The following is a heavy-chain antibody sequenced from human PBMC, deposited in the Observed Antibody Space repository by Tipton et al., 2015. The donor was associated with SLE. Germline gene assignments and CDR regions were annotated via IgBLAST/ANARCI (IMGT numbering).Heavy chain of an antibody. CDR3: ARGANWGSRDFQC. J-gene: IGHJ4*02. Sequence: TLSLTCAVYGGSFSEYYWSWIRQPPGKGLEWIGEIIHSGNTHYNPSLKSRVTMSVDTAKNQFSLKMSSVTAADTAVYYCARGANWGSRDFQCWGQGTLVTVSS. CDR1: GGSFSEYY. CDR2: IIHSGNT. V-gene: IGHV4-34*12. D-gene: IGHD7-27*01.